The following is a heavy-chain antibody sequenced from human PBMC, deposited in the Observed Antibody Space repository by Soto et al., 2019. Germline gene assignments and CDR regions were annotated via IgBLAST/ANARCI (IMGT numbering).Heavy chain of an antibody. Sequence: GGSLRLSCEASGFSFSTYSMHWARQAPGKGLEWVSSIGRRSDIYYADSVKGRFTISRDNAKNSVSLQMNSLRDEDTAVYYCAREETAWPLAYGLDVWGQGTTVTSP. D-gene: IGHD2-21*02. V-gene: IGHV3-21*01. CDR1: GFSFSTYS. J-gene: IGHJ6*02. CDR3: AREETAWPLAYGLDV. CDR2: IGRRSDI.